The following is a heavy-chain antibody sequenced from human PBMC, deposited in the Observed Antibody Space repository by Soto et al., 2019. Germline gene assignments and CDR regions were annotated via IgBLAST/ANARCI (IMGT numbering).Heavy chain of an antibody. D-gene: IGHD2-15*01. CDR1: GGSLSSGGYS. J-gene: IGHJ5*02. Sequence: SETLSLTCAVSGGSLSSGGYSWSWIRQPPGKGLEWIGYIYHSGSTYYNPSLKSRVTISVDTSKNQFSLKLSSVTAADTAVYYCARVRPRKIFSPKYCSGGSCYGWFDPWGQGTLVTVSS. CDR3: ARVRPRKIFSPKYCSGGSCYGWFDP. CDR2: IYHSGST. V-gene: IGHV4-30-2*01.